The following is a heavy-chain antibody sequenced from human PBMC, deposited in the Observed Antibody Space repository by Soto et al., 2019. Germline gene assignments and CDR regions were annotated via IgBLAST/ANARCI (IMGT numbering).Heavy chain of an antibody. J-gene: IGHJ6*02. Sequence: QVQLQQWGAGLLKPSETLSLTCAVYGGSFSGYYWSWIRQPPGKGLEWIGEINHSGSTNYNPSLKRRVTISVDTSKNQFSLKLSSVTAADTAVYYCASGATIYPYYYNCGMDVWGQGTTVTVSS. D-gene: IGHD5-12*01. V-gene: IGHV4-34*01. CDR1: GGSFSGYY. CDR2: INHSGST. CDR3: ASGATIYPYYYNCGMDV.